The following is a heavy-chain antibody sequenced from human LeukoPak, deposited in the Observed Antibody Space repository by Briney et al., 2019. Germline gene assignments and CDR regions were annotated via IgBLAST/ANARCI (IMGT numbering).Heavy chain of an antibody. CDR2: TSPNSGDT. J-gene: IGHJ4*02. CDR3: ARGPPNWGYDY. CDR1: GGTFSSYA. D-gene: IGHD7-27*01. Sequence: ASVKVSCKASGGTFSSYAINWVRQATGQRPEWMGWTSPNSGDTGYAQKFQDRVTMTRNTSISTAYMELSSLRSDDTAVYYCARGPPNWGYDYWGPGTLVTVSS. V-gene: IGHV1-8*02.